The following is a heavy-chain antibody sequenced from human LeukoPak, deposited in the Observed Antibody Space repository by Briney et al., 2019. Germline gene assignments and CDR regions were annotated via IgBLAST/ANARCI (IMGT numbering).Heavy chain of an antibody. CDR3: ARDFDY. CDR2: IYYNENRYFSGTS. CDR1: SGSISTSNYY. V-gene: IGHV4-39*07. Sequence: SETLSLTCTVSSGSISTSNYYWGWVRQPPGKGLEWIGSIYYNENRYFSGTSDYNPSLRSRVTISGDTSKNQFSLMLSSVTAADTAVYYCARDFDYWGRGTLVTVSS. J-gene: IGHJ4*02.